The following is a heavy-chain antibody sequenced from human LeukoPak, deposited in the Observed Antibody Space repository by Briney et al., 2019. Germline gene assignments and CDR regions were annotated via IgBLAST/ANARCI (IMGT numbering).Heavy chain of an antibody. D-gene: IGHD4-17*01. Sequence: NPSETLSLTCTVSGGSISSYYWSWIRQPPGKGLEWIGYIYYSGSTYYNPSLKSRVSISIDTSKHQFSLKLSSVTAADTAVYYCARDGARDYYYYYMDVWGKGTTVTVSS. J-gene: IGHJ6*03. CDR3: ARDGARDYYYYYMDV. CDR2: IYYSGST. CDR1: GGSISSYY. V-gene: IGHV4-59*01.